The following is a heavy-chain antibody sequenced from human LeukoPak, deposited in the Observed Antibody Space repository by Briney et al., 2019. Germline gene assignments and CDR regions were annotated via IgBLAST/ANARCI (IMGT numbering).Heavy chain of an antibody. J-gene: IGHJ3*02. V-gene: IGHV3-48*02. CDR1: GFTFSTYS. Sequence: GGSLRLSCAASGFTFSTYSMNWVRQAPGEGLEWISYISSSSRTIYYADSVKGRFTISSDNAKNSLYLQMNSLRDEDTAVYYCARDYYDSSGYFYPNAFDIWGQGTMVTVSS. CDR3: ARDYYDSSGYFYPNAFDI. D-gene: IGHD3-22*01. CDR2: ISSSSRTI.